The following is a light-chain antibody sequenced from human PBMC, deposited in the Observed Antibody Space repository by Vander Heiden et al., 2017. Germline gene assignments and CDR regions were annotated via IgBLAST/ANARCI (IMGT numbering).Light chain of an antibody. CDR2: SYN. CDR3: AAWDDSLNAWV. Sequence: QSVLTQSPPESGTPGQRVTISCSGSSSNIAKSTVNWYQQVPGSAPKLLIYSYNLRPSGVPDRFSASKSGTSASLAIAGLRSDDEADYYGAAWDDSLNAWVFGGGTKVTV. CDR1: SSNIAKST. J-gene: IGLJ3*02. V-gene: IGLV1-44*01.